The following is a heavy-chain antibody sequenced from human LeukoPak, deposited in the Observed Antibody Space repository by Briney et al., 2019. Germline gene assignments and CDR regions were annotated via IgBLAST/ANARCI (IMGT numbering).Heavy chain of an antibody. V-gene: IGHV3-7*01. CDR1: GFTFSSYW. J-gene: IGHJ4*02. D-gene: IGHD3-22*01. Sequence: GGSLRLSCAASGFTFSSYWMNWARQAPGKGLEWVASINHNGNVNYYVDSVKGRFTISRDNAKNSLYLQMNSLRAEDTAVYYCARDLPNYYDSSGYYESPFDYWGQGTLVTVSS. CDR3: ARDLPNYYDSSGYYESPFDY. CDR2: INHNGNVN.